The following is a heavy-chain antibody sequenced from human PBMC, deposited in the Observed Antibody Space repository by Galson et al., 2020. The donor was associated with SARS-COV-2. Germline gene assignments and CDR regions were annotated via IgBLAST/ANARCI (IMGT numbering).Heavy chain of an antibody. CDR2: IWYDGSNK. V-gene: IGHV3-33*06. CDR1: GFTFSSYG. Sequence: QAGGSLRLSCAASGFTFSSYGMHWVRQAPGKGLEWVAVIWYDGSNKYYADSVKGRFTISRDNSKNTLYLQMNSLRAEDTAVYYCAKDWEDIVVVPADGVFDPWGQGTLVTVSS. D-gene: IGHD2-2*01. CDR3: AKDWEDIVVVPADGVFDP. J-gene: IGHJ5*02.